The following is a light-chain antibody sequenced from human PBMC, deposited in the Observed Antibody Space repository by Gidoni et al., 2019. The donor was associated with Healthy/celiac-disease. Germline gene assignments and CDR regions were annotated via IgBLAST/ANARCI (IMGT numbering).Light chain of an antibody. CDR2: LGS. Sequence: DIVMTQSLLSLPVTPGEPASISCRSSQSLLHSNGYNYLDWYLQKPGQSPQLLIYLGSNRASGVPDRFSGSGSGTDFTLKISRVEAEDVGVHYCMQALQTPRTFGQGTKVEIK. V-gene: IGKV2-28*01. J-gene: IGKJ1*01. CDR1: QSLLHSNGYNY. CDR3: MQALQTPRT.